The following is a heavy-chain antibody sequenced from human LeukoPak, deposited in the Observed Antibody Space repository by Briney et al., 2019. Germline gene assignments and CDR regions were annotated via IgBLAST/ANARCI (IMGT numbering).Heavy chain of an antibody. CDR2: ISSSSSTI. J-gene: IGHJ6*02. CDR1: GFTFSSYS. Sequence: GGSLRLSCAASGFTFSSYSMTWVRQAPGKGLEWVSYISSSSSTIYCADSVKGRFTISRDNAKNSLYLQMNSLRDEDTAVYYCARAYDYGDYVHGPYTYYYYYGMDVWGQGTTVTVSS. D-gene: IGHD4-17*01. CDR3: ARAYDYGDYVHGPYTYYYYYGMDV. V-gene: IGHV3-48*02.